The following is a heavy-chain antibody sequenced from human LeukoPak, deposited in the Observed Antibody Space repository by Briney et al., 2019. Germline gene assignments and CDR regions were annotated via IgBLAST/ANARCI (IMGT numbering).Heavy chain of an antibody. J-gene: IGHJ4*02. CDR3: ARCLLYYYDSSGYYY. CDR1: GGSFSGHY. V-gene: IGHV4-34*01. Sequence: SETLSLTCAVYGGSFSGHYWSWIRQPPGKGLEGVGEINHSGSTNYNPSLKSRVTISVDTSKNQFSLKLSAVTAADTAVYCCARCLLYYYDSSGYYYWGQGTLVTVSS. D-gene: IGHD3-22*01. CDR2: INHSGST.